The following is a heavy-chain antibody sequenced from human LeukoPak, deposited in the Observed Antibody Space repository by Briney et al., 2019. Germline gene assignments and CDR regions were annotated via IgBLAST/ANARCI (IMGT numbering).Heavy chain of an antibody. J-gene: IGHJ4*02. CDR1: GGSISSYY. CDR2: IYYSGST. D-gene: IGHD6-19*01. Sequence: PSETLSLTCTVSGGSISSYYWSWIRQPPGKGLEWIGYIYYSGSTNYNPSLKSRVTISVDTSKNQFSLKLSSVTAADTAVYYCARGGGSGWYLRKAYFDYWGQGTLVTVSS. V-gene: IGHV4-59*12. CDR3: ARGGGSGWYLRKAYFDY.